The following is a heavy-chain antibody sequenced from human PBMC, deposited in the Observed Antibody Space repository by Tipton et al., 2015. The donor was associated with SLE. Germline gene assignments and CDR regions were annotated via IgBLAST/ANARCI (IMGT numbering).Heavy chain of an antibody. CDR1: GGSFSGYY. CDR2: IWYDGSNK. J-gene: IGHJ4*02. V-gene: IGHV3-33*08. CDR3: ARNAVAGLDC. D-gene: IGHD6-19*01. Sequence: LSLTCAVYGGSFSGYYWSWIRQPPGKGLEWVAVIWYDGSNKYYADSVKGRFTISRDNSKNKLYLQMNSVRAEDTAVYYCARNAVAGLDCWGQGTLVTDAS.